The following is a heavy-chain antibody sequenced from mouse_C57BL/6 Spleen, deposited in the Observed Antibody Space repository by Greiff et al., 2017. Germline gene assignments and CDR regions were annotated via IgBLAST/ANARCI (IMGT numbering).Heavy chain of an antibody. CDR1: GYAFSSSW. J-gene: IGHJ2*01. CDR3: AKNDLNFDY. Sequence: QVTLKVSGPELVKPGASVKISCKASGYAFSSSWMNWVKQRPGKGLEWIGRIYPGDGDTNYNGKFKGKATLTADKSSSTAYMQLSSLTSEDSAVYFCAKNDLNFDYWGQGTTLTVSS. V-gene: IGHV1-82*01. CDR2: IYPGDGDT.